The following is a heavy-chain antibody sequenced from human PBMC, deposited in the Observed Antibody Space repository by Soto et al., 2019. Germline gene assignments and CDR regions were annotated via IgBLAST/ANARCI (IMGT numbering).Heavy chain of an antibody. CDR2: IFYSGKT. CDR1: GDSVTSGSHY. CDR3: AKNLPRTGRFDY. V-gene: IGHV4-61*01. Sequence: SETLSLTCTVSGDSVTSGSHYWSWIRQPPGKGLEYIGYIFYSGKTHYNPSLKSRTTISVDRSRNQFSLQVSSVTAADTAVYYCAKNLPRTGRFDYWGQGTVVTVSS. J-gene: IGHJ4*02.